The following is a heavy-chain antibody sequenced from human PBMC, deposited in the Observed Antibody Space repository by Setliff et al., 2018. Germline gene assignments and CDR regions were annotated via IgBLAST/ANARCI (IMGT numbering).Heavy chain of an antibody. CDR3: ARLSGFLYMDV. J-gene: IGHJ6*03. Sequence: SETLSLTCTVSGGSFNTYYWRWIRQTPGKGLEWIGFVYYSGTATYNPSLKSRVTVTVDTSKNQFSLRLISVTAADTAVYYCARLSGFLYMDVWGKGTTVTVS. D-gene: IGHD3-3*01. CDR2: VYYSGTA. V-gene: IGHV4-59*13. CDR1: GGSFNTYY.